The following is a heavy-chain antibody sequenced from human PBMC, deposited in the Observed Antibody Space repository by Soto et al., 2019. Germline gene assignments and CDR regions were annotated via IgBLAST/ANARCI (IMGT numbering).Heavy chain of an antibody. Sequence: PSETLSLTCTVSGGSISNYYCNWIRQPPGKGLEWIGYIHNTGSTNYNPSLTSRVTMSLDTSKNQFSLKLSSVTAADTAVYYCARFYDSSGSNWFDPWGQGTLVTVS. CDR1: GGSISNYY. D-gene: IGHD3-22*01. V-gene: IGHV4-59*01. J-gene: IGHJ5*02. CDR2: IHNTGST. CDR3: ARFYDSSGSNWFDP.